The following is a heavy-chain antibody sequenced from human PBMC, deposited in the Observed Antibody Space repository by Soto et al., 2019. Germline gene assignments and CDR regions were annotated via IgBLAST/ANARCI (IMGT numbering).Heavy chain of an antibody. CDR3: ARDVSYQGNFITGKLFDH. CDR1: GYSFTGYS. V-gene: IGHV1-2*02. D-gene: IGHD1-20*01. J-gene: IGHJ4*02. CDR2: INPKSGGT. Sequence: ASVKVSCKTSGYSFTGYSVHWVRQAPGHGPEWMGWINPKSGGTKYAQKFQGRVTMTRDTSISTVFMELSRVTSDDTAVYYCARDVSYQGNFITGKLFDHWGQGGLVTISS.